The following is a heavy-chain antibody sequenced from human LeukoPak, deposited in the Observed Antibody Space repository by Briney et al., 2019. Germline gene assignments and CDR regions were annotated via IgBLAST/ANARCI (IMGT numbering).Heavy chain of an antibody. D-gene: IGHD3-3*01. CDR3: AKDWYYDFWSGYSGSFDI. J-gene: IGHJ3*02. CDR2: ISGSGGST. CDR1: GFTFSSYA. Sequence: GGSLRLSCAASGFTFSSYAMSWVRQASGKGLEWVSAISGSGGSTYYADSVKGRFTISRDNSKNTLYLQMNSLRAEDTAVYYCAKDWYYDFWSGYSGSFDIWGQGTMVTVSS. V-gene: IGHV3-23*01.